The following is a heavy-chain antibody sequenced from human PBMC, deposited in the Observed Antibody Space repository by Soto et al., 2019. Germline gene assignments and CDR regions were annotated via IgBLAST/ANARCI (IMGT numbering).Heavy chain of an antibody. V-gene: IGHV4-30-4*01. CDR1: VGSISIGDYC. J-gene: IGHJ4*02. Sequence: PSETLCVTCIFSVGSISIGDYCWSWIRQPPGKGLEWIGYIYYSGSTYYNPSLKSRVTISVDTSKNQFSLKLSPVTAADTAVYYCAREYYYDRSGSYFDYWGQGTLVTVSS. CDR2: IYYSGST. D-gene: IGHD3-22*01. CDR3: AREYYYDRSGSYFDY.